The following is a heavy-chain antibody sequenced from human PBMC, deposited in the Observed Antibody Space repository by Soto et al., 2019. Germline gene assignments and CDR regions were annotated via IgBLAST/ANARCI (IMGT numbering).Heavy chain of an antibody. CDR1: GYTFTSYG. Sequence: GASVKVSCKASGYTFTSYGISWVRQAPGQGLEWMGWISAYNGNTNYAQKLQGRVTMTTDTSTSTAYMELRSLRSDDTAVYYCARGRAGIEYSSSSGDYWGQGTLVTVSS. CDR2: ISAYNGNT. J-gene: IGHJ4*02. V-gene: IGHV1-18*01. CDR3: ARGRAGIEYSSSSGDY. D-gene: IGHD6-6*01.